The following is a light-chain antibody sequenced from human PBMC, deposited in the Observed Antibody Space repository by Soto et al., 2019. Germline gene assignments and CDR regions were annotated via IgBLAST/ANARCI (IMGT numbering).Light chain of an antibody. J-gene: IGLJ3*02. CDR1: DSNIGAGYD. CDR3: QSYDTRLGDWV. V-gene: IGLV1-40*01. Sequence: QSALTQPPSVSGAPGQTVAISCSGSDSNIGAGYDLHWYQQVPGTAPKLLIHSNYLRASGVPDRFSASKSVTSASLAIIGLQAGDEADYYCQSYDTRLGDWVFGGGTKVTVL. CDR2: SNY.